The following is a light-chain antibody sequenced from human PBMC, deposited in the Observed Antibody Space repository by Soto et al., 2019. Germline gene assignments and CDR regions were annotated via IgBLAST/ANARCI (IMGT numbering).Light chain of an antibody. J-gene: IGLJ1*01. CDR2: EVN. CDR1: SSDVGGYNY. V-gene: IGLV2-8*02. CDR3: SSYAGSNNFGV. Sequence: QPALNQPTSASRSPGQSVTISCTGTSSDVGGYNYVSWYQQHPGKAPKLMIYEVNKRPSGVPDRFSGSKSGNTASLTVSGLQAQDEAYYYCSSYAGSNNFGVFGTGTKVTVL.